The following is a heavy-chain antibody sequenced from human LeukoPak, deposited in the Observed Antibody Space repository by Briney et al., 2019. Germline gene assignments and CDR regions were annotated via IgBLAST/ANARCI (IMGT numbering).Heavy chain of an antibody. CDR2: MDQEGSEK. J-gene: IGHJ4*02. CDR3: ARAGYSRGWFAYY. V-gene: IGHV3-7*05. D-gene: IGHD6-19*01. Sequence: GGLLRLCCAASGFTCSNYWMSWVRQAPGKGLEWVANMDQEGSEKYYVDSVKGRFTISRDNAKNSLYLQMNTLSAEDTAIYYCARAGYSRGWFAYYWGQGALVTVSS. CDR1: GFTCSNYW.